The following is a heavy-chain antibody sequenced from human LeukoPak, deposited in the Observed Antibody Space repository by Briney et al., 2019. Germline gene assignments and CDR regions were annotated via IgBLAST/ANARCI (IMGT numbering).Heavy chain of an antibody. CDR1: GFTFRSYA. CDR2: ISGSGGST. CDR3: AKDPYAILTGYRYYFDY. J-gene: IGHJ4*02. D-gene: IGHD3-9*01. V-gene: IGHV3-23*01. Sequence: PGGSLRLSCAASGFTFRSYAMSWVRQARGRGLEWVSAISGSGGSTYYADSVKGRFTISRDNSKNTLYLQMNSLRAEDTAVYYCAKDPYAILTGYRYYFDYWGQGTLVTVSS.